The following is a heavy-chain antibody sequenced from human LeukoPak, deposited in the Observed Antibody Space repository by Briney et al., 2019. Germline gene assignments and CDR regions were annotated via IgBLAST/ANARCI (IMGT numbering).Heavy chain of an antibody. D-gene: IGHD4-17*01. J-gene: IGHJ6*02. CDR3: ARVRYDYYGMDV. V-gene: IGHV3-74*01. CDR1: GFTFSSYW. CDR2: INGNGSTT. Sequence: GGSLRLSCAASGFTFSSYWMSWVRQAPGKGLVWVSRINGNGSTTYYADSVKARFTISRDNAKNTLYLRMNSLRAEDTAVYYCARVRYDYYGMDVWGQGTTVTVSS.